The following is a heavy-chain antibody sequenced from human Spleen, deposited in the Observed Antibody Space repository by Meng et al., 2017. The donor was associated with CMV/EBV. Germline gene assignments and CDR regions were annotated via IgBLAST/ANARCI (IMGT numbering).Heavy chain of an antibody. CDR3: ARVGYCSSTSCWGVYYYYGMDV. CDR2: ISAYNGNT. Sequence: ASVKVSCKASGYTFTSYGISWVRQAPGQGLEWMGWISAYNGNTNYAQKLQGRVTMTTDTSTSTAYMELRSLRSDDTAVYYCARVGYCSSTSCWGVYYYYGMDVWGQGTTVTVSS. D-gene: IGHD2-2*01. V-gene: IGHV1-18*01. CDR1: GYTFTSYG. J-gene: IGHJ6*02.